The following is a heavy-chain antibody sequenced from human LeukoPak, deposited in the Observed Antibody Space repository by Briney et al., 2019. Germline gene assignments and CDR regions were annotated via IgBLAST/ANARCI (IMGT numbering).Heavy chain of an antibody. V-gene: IGHV3-21*01. Sequence: GGSLRLSCAACGFTFSSYGMGWVRQAPGKGLEWVSSITTSSSYIYYADSVKGRFTISRDNAKNSLYLQMNSLRAEDTAVYYCARDLGGYSYGSHFDYWGQGTLVTVSS. CDR3: ARDLGGYSYGSHFDY. D-gene: IGHD5-18*01. J-gene: IGHJ4*02. CDR1: GFTFSSYG. CDR2: ITTSSSYI.